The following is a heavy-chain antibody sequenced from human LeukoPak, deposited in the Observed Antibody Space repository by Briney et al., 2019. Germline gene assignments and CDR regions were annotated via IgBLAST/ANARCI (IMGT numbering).Heavy chain of an antibody. CDR1: GFTFSSYG. Sequence: GRSLRLSCAASGFTFSSYGMHWVRQAPGKGLEWVAVIWYDGSNKYYADSVKGRFTISRDNSENTLYLQMNSLRAEDTAVYYCARDRRGDSSGWYYFDYWGQGTLVTVSS. J-gene: IGHJ4*02. D-gene: IGHD6-19*01. V-gene: IGHV3-33*01. CDR2: IWYDGSNK. CDR3: ARDRRGDSSGWYYFDY.